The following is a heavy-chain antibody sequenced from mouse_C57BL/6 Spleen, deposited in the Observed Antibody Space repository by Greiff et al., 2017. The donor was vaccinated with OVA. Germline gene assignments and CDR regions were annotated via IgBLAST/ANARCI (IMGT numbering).Heavy chain of an antibody. CDR2: INPNNGGT. V-gene: IGHV1-26*01. J-gene: IGHJ2*01. Sequence: VQLQQSGPELVKPGASVKISCKASGYTFTDYYMNWVKQSHGKSLEWIGDINPNNGGTSYNQKFKGKATLTVDKSSSTAYMELRSLTSEDSAVYYCARGDDGYLGGYWGQGTTLTVSS. CDR1: GYTFTDYY. D-gene: IGHD2-3*01. CDR3: ARGDDGYLGGY.